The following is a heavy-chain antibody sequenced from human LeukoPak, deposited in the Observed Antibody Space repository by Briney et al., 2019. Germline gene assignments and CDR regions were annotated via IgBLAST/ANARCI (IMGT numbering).Heavy chain of an antibody. CDR1: GFTFSSYG. J-gene: IGHJ4*02. CDR2: ISGSGGST. V-gene: IGHV3-23*01. CDR3: AKDRRLLWFGESATFDY. D-gene: IGHD3-10*01. Sequence: GGSLRLSCAASGFTFSSYGMSWVRQAPGKGLEWVSAISGSGGSTYYADSVKGRFTISRDNSKNTLYLQMNSLGAEDTAVYYCAKDRRLLWFGESATFDYWGQGTLVTVSS.